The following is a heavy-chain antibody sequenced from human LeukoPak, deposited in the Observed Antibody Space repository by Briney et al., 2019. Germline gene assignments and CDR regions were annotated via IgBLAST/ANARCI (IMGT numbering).Heavy chain of an antibody. D-gene: IGHD2-2*01. CDR1: GFTFSSYG. CDR3: AKGGPGYCSSTSCPSIDY. Sequence: PGGSLRLSCAASGFTFSSYGMHWVRQAPGKGLECVAVIWYDGSNKYYADSVKGRFTISRDNSKNTLYLQMNSLRAEDTAVYYCAKGGPGYCSSTSCPSIDYWGQGTLVTVSS. V-gene: IGHV3-33*06. CDR2: IWYDGSNK. J-gene: IGHJ4*02.